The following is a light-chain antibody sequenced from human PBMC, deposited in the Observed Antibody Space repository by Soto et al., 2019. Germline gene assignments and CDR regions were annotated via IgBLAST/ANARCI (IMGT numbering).Light chain of an antibody. Sequence: EIVLTQSPGTLSLSPGERAALSCRASQSVSSYLAWYQQKPGQAPRLLIYDASSRATGIPDRFSGSGSGTDFTLTISRLEPEDFAVYYCQHYGSSRTFGQGTKVDIK. CDR3: QHYGSSRT. J-gene: IGKJ1*01. CDR2: DAS. V-gene: IGKV3-20*01. CDR1: QSVSSY.